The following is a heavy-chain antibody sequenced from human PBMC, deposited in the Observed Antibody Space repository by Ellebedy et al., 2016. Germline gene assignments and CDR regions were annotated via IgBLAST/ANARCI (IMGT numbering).Heavy chain of an antibody. D-gene: IGHD3-10*01. J-gene: IGHJ4*02. Sequence: SETLSLXXSVSGGSLTSTSYYWGWIRQPPGKGLEWIGSVIYRGSTYYNPSLKSRVSIVVDMSRNQFSLRLTSVTATDTAVYYYARHVSGSYFADPRGPDYWGQGTLVTVSS. V-gene: IGHV4-39*01. CDR3: ARHVSGSYFADPRGPDY. CDR1: GGSLTSTSYY. CDR2: VIYRGST.